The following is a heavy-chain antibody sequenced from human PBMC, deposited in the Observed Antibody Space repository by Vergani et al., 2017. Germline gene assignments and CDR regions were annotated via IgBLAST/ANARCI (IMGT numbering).Heavy chain of an antibody. V-gene: IGHV1-69*01. D-gene: IGHD5-24*01. Sequence: QVQLVQSGAEVKKPGSSVKVSCKASGGTLSSYAISGVRQAPGQGLEWMGGIIPIFGTANYAQKFQGRVTITADESTSTAYMELSSLRSEDTAVYYCARYRDGYNEKYFDLWGRGTLVTVSS. J-gene: IGHJ2*01. CDR1: GGTLSSYA. CDR3: ARYRDGYNEKYFDL. CDR2: IIPIFGTA.